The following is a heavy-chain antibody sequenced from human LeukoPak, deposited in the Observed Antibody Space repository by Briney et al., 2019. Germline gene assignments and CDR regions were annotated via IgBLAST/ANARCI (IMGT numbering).Heavy chain of an antibody. CDR3: ARPWDYDFWSGSQSRYMDV. CDR2: INHSGST. CDR1: GGSFSGYY. Sequence: PSETLSLTCAVYGGSFSGYYWSWLRQPPGKGLEWIGEINHSGSTNYNPSLKSRVTISVDTSKNQFSLKLSSVTAADTAVYYCARPWDYDFWSGSQSRYMDVWGKGTTVTVSS. J-gene: IGHJ6*03. V-gene: IGHV4-34*01. D-gene: IGHD3-3*01.